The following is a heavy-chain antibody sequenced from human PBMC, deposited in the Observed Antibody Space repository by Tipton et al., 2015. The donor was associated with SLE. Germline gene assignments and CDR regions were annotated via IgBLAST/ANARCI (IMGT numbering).Heavy chain of an antibody. D-gene: IGHD3-9*01. J-gene: IGHJ3*02. CDR2: MYYRGNT. Sequence: LRLSCTVSGGSISSSSYYWGWIRQPPGKGLEWIGSMYYRGNTYNNPSLKSRVTISVDTSKNQFSLKLTSVTAADTAVYYCARGQGSYYDILTGGAFDIWGQGTMVTVSS. V-gene: IGHV4-39*01. CDR3: ARGQGSYYDILTGGAFDI. CDR1: GGSISSSSYY.